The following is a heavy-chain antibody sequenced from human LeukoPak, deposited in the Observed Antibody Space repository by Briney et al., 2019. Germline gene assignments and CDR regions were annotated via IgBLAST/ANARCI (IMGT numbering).Heavy chain of an antibody. V-gene: IGHV4-39*07. CDR3: ARAHRGAFDI. J-gene: IGHJ3*02. CDR2: IYYSGST. CDR1: GGSISSSSYY. Sequence: RPSETLSLTCTVSGGSISSSSYYWGWIRQPPGKGLEWIGSIYYSGSTYYNPSLKSRVTISVDTSKNQFSLKLSSVTAADTAVYYCARAHRGAFDIWGQGTMVTVSS.